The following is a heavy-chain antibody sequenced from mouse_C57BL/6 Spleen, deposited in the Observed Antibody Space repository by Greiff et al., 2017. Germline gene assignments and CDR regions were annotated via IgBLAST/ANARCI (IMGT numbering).Heavy chain of an antibody. J-gene: IGHJ2*01. CDR3: APRGLYGY. V-gene: IGHV2-2*01. CDR1: GFSLTSYG. D-gene: IGHD2-12*01. Sequence: QVQLQQSGRGLVQPSQSLSITCTVSGFSLTSYGVHWVRQSPGKGLEWLGVIWSGGSTDYNAAFISRLSISKDNSKSQVFFKMNSLQADDTAIYYCAPRGLYGYWGQGTTLTVSS. CDR2: IWSGGST.